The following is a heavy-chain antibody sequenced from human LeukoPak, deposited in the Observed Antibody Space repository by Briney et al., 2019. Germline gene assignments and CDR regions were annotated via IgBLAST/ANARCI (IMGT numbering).Heavy chain of an antibody. J-gene: IGHJ4*02. V-gene: IGHV1-69*13. CDR2: IIPIFGTA. CDR1: GGIYSSYA. Sequence: SVTVSCMACGGIYSSYAISWVRQAPGQGREWMRGIIPIFGTAKYAQTFQGRDTITADDSTSTAYMELSGLRSEDTAVYYCAREGDYGGYKPNTHFDYWGQGTLVTVSS. CDR3: AREGDYGGYKPNTHFDY. D-gene: IGHD4-17*01.